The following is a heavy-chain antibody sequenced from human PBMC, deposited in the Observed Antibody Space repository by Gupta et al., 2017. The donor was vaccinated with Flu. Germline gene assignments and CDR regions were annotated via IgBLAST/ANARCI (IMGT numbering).Heavy chain of an antibody. CDR3: VRGPASGWYLDY. V-gene: IGHV5-51*01. CDR2: VYPGDSDT. Sequence: EVQLVQSGTEIKKPGESLNVSCKGSGYMFTKYWIGWVRQMPGKGLEWMGIVYPGDSDTRYSPSFQGQVTISADKSINTAYIQWSSLEASDTAMYYCVRGPASGWYLDYWGPGTLVTVSS. J-gene: IGHJ4*02. D-gene: IGHD6-19*01. CDR1: GYMFTKYW.